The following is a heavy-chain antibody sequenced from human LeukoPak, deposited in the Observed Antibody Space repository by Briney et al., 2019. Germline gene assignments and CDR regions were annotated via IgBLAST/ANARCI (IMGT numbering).Heavy chain of an antibody. J-gene: IGHJ3*02. Sequence: GGSLRLSCAASGFTFYTNSMNWVRQAPGKGLEWVSYISSSGSNIYYSDTVKGRFTISRDNAKNSLSLQMNSLSAEDTAVYYCARIRGDLGAFDMWGQGTMVAVSS. D-gene: IGHD4-17*01. CDR2: ISSSGSNI. CDR1: GFTFYTNS. V-gene: IGHV3-21*01. CDR3: ARIRGDLGAFDM.